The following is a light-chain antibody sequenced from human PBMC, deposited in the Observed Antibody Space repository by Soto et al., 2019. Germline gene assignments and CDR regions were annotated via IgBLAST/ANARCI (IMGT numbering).Light chain of an antibody. CDR3: QTWGTGLLV. Sequence: QSVLTQSPSASASLGASVKLTCTLSSGHSSYAIAWHQQQPEKGPRYLMKLNSDGSHSKGDGIPDRFSGSSSGAERYLIISSLQSEDEADYYCQTWGTGLLVFGGGTK. V-gene: IGLV4-69*01. CDR1: SGHSSYA. J-gene: IGLJ3*02. CDR2: LNSDGSH.